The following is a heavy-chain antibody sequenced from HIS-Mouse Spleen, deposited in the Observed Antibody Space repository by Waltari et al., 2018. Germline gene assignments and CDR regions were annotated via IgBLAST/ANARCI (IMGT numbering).Heavy chain of an antibody. J-gene: IGHJ4*02. V-gene: IGHV3-53*02. CDR2: IYSGGST. CDR1: GFTVSSYD. D-gene: IGHD3-10*01. CDR3: ARHYYYGSGSYYFDY. Sequence: EVQLVETGGGLIKPGGSLRLSCASPGFTVSSYDIRVVRRAPGKGLEWVSVIYSGGSTYYADSVKGRFTISRDNSKNTLYLQMNSLRAEDTAVYYCARHYYYGSGSYYFDYWGQGTLVTVSS.